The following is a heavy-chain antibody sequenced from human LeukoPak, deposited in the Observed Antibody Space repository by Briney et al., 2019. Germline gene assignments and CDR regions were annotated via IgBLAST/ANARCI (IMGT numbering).Heavy chain of an antibody. CDR2: ISWNSGSI. V-gene: IGHV3-9*01. CDR3: AKDKKTYYDFWSGWYYFDY. J-gene: IGHJ4*02. Sequence: GRSLRHSCAASGFTFDDYAMHWVRQAPGKGLEWVSGISWNSGSIGYADSVKGRFTISRDNAKNSLYLQMNSLRAEGTALYYCAKDKKTYYDFWSGWYYFDYWGQGTLVTVSS. D-gene: IGHD3-3*01. CDR1: GFTFDDYA.